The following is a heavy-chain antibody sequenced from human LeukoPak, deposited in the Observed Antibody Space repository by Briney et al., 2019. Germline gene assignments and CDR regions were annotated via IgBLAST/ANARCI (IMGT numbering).Heavy chain of an antibody. CDR3: AREDCDYDILTGYYNVCWFDP. CDR2: INPSGGST. Sequence: ASVKVSCKASGYTFTSYYMHWVRQAPGQGLEWMGIINPSGGSTSYAQKFQGRVTMTRDMSTSTAYMELRSLRSDDTAVYYCAREDCDYDILTGYYNVCWFDPWGQGTLVTVSS. V-gene: IGHV1-46*01. D-gene: IGHD3-9*01. CDR1: GYTFTSYY. J-gene: IGHJ5*02.